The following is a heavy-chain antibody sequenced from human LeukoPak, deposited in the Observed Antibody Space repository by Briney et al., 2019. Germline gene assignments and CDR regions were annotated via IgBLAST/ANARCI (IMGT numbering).Heavy chain of an antibody. D-gene: IGHD2-15*01. J-gene: IGHJ6*03. CDR1: GGSISSYY. CDR3: ARDVGYCSGGSCYWGYYYYMDV. V-gene: IGHV4-59*12. Sequence: PSETLSLTCTVSGGSISSYYWSWLRQPPGKGLEWIGYIYYSGSTNYNPSLKSRVTISVDTSKNQFSLKLSSVTAADTAVYYCARDVGYCSGGSCYWGYYYYMDVWGKGTTVTVSS. CDR2: IYYSGST.